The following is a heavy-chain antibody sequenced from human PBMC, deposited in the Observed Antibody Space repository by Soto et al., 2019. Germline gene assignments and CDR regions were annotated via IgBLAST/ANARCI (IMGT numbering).Heavy chain of an antibody. V-gene: IGHV4-39*01. Sequence: SETLSLTCTVSGGSISSGDYYWSWIRQPPGKGLEWIASFFIGGNTYYNPSLKSRVTISVDTSKNQFSLKLSSVTAADTAEYFCARRHGLDIDAYYWGQGILVTVSS. CDR2: FFIGGNT. J-gene: IGHJ4*02. CDR1: GGSISSGDYY. D-gene: IGHD3-10*01. CDR3: ARRHGLDIDAYY.